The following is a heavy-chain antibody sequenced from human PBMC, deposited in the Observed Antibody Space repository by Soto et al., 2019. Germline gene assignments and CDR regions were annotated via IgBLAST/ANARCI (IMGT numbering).Heavy chain of an antibody. Sequence: QVQLVQSGAEVKKPGASVKVSCKASGYTFTGYYMHWVRQAPGQGLEWMGWINPNSGGTNYAQKFQGLVTMTSDTYISTAYLELSRLSSDDTAVYYCARDAGITRTIDYWRQGPVVTVSS. CDR3: ARDAGITRTIDY. J-gene: IGHJ4*02. CDR1: GYTFTGYY. D-gene: IGHD1-20*01. V-gene: IGHV1-2*04. CDR2: INPNSGGT.